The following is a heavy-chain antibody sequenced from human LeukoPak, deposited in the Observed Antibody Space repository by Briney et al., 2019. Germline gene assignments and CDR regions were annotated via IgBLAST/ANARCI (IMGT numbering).Heavy chain of an antibody. CDR3: ANQMARSMIVVVITGNAFDI. CDR2: ISGSGGST. Sequence: RGSLRLSCAASGFTFSSYAMSWVRQAPGKGLEWVSAISGSGGSTYYADSMKGRFTISRDNSKNTLYLQMNSLRAEDTAVYYCANQMARSMIVVVITGNAFDIWGQGTMVTVSS. V-gene: IGHV3-23*01. J-gene: IGHJ3*02. CDR1: GFTFSSYA. D-gene: IGHD3-22*01.